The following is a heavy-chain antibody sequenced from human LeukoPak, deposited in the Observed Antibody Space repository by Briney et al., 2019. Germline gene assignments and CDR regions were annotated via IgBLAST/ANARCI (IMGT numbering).Heavy chain of an antibody. CDR3: ARASSGALMWNYFDY. J-gene: IGHJ4*02. CDR2: IYYSGST. V-gene: IGHV4-59*01. Sequence: PSETQSLTCTVSGGSISSYYWSWIRQPPGKGLEWIGYIYYSGSTNYNPSLKSRVTISVDTSKNQFSLKLSSVTAADTAVYYCARASSGALMWNYFDYWGQGTLVTVSS. D-gene: IGHD6-19*01. CDR1: GGSISSYY.